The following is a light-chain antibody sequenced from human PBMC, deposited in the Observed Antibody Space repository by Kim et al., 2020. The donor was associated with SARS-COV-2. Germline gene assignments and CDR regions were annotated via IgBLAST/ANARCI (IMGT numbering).Light chain of an antibody. Sequence: AAGKTARITCGGNDIGDKGVHWYQQKPGQAPVLVIYFNSDRPSGIPERFSASNSGSTTTLTISRVEAGDEADYYCQVWDTLSDHVVFGGGTQLTVL. CDR2: FNS. CDR1: DIGDKG. CDR3: QVWDTLSDHVV. J-gene: IGLJ3*02. V-gene: IGLV3-21*04.